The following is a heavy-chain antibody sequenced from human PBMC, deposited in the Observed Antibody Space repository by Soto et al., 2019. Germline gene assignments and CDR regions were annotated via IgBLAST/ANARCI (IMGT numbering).Heavy chain of an antibody. CDR3: ARGLGSGSYYYYYYMDV. CDR1: GYTFTSYG. V-gene: IGHV1-18*01. CDR2: ISAYNGNT. J-gene: IGHJ6*03. D-gene: IGHD3-10*02. Sequence: ASVKVSCKASGYTFTSYGISWVRQAPGQGLEWMGWISAYNGNTNYAQKLQGRVTMTTDTSASTAYMELRSLRSDDTAVYYCARGLGSGSYYYYYYMDVWGQGTTVTVSS.